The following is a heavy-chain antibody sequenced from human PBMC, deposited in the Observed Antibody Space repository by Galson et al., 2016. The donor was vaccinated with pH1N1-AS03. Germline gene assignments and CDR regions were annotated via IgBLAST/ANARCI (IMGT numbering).Heavy chain of an antibody. V-gene: IGHV3-7*01. J-gene: IGHJ5*02. Sequence: SLRLSCAVSGFSISSGAMTWVRQAPGKGLEWVATINKDEDERYYMGSVKGRCTISRDNVRNSLYLQMNSLRDEDTGVYYCARSPRIIAVTGTFPGHFDPWGQGTLVTVSS. D-gene: IGHD6-19*01. CDR2: INKDEDER. CDR3: ARSPRIIAVTGTFPGHFDP. CDR1: GFSISSGA.